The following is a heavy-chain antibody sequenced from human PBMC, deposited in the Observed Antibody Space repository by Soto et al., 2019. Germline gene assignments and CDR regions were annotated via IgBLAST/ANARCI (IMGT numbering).Heavy chain of an antibody. CDR3: AKDGDGYLDY. CDR1: GFTFSSYG. V-gene: IGHV3-30*18. D-gene: IGHD3-3*01. Sequence: GGSLRLSCASSGFTFSSYGMHLVRQAPGKGLEWVAVISYDGSNKYYADSVKGRFTISRDNSKNTLYLQMNSLRAEDTAVYYCAKDGDGYLDYWGQGTLVTVS. J-gene: IGHJ4*02. CDR2: ISYDGSNK.